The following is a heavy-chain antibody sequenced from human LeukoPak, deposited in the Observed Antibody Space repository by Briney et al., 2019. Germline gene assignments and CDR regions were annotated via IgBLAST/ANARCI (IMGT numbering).Heavy chain of an antibody. CDR2: ISFDGSDK. CDR3: ARDPGSGYEEHFDY. CDR1: GFTFNNYG. V-gene: IGHV3-30*03. D-gene: IGHD5-12*01. J-gene: IGHJ4*02. Sequence: TGGSLRLSCAGSGFTFNNYGIHWVRQAPGKGLEWVAVISFDGSDKYYADSVKGRFTISRDHSKNTLYLQMNSLRAEDTAVYYCARDPGSGYEEHFDYWGQGTLVTVSS.